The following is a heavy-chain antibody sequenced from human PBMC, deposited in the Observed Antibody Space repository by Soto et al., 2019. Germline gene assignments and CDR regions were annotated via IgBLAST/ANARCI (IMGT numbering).Heavy chain of an antibody. V-gene: IGHV4-4*02. D-gene: IGHD3-16*01. CDR2: TFRKGDT. CDR3: ASYVGTGEYGAFDI. CDR1: GGSVSDKRW. Sequence: QVVLQESGPGLVKASGTLSLTCALSGGSVSDKRWWTWVRQTPGKGLEWIGETFRKGDTNYNAFLKSRVSISIDKSRNQVSLILTSVTAADTAVYYCASYVGTGEYGAFDIWGQGTVVTVSS. J-gene: IGHJ3*02.